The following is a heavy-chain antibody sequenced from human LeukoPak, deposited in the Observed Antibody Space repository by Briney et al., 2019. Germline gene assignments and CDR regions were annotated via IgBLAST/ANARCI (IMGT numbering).Heavy chain of an antibody. CDR2: IKQDGSEM. Sequence: GGSLRLSCAASGFTFSNYWMNWVRQAPGKGLEWVTNIKQDGSEMYSVDSVKGRFTISRDNAKNSLYLQMNSLRAEDTAVYYCARDFRNSYGPTSYYFDYWGQGTLVTVSS. CDR3: ARDFRNSYGPTSYYFDY. CDR1: GFTFSNYW. D-gene: IGHD5-18*01. V-gene: IGHV3-7*04. J-gene: IGHJ4*02.